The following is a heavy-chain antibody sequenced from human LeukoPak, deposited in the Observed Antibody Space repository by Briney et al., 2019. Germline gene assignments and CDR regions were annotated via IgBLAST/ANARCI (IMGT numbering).Heavy chain of an antibody. J-gene: IGHJ4*02. Sequence: PGGSLRLSCAASGFTFNNYAMSWVRQAPGKGLEWVSAISGGGGSTYYADSVKGRFTISRDNSKNTLYLQMNSLRAEDTAVFYCARSLGSGYYDFWGQGTLVTVSS. V-gene: IGHV3-23*01. CDR3: ARSLGSGYYDF. CDR2: ISGGGGST. D-gene: IGHD6-19*01. CDR1: GFTFNNYA.